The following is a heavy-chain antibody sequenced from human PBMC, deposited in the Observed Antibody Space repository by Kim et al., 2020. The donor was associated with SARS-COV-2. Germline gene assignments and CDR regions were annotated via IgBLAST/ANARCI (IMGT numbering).Heavy chain of an antibody. J-gene: IGHJ3*02. CDR1: GYTLTELS. V-gene: IGHV1-24*01. Sequence: ASVKVSCKVSGYTLTELSMHWVRQAPGKGLEWMGGFDPEDGETIYAQKFQGRVTMTEDTSTDTAYMELSSLRSEDTAVYYCATEKYYYDSSGYSYAFDIWGQGTMVTVSS. CDR2: FDPEDGET. D-gene: IGHD3-22*01. CDR3: ATEKYYYDSSGYSYAFDI.